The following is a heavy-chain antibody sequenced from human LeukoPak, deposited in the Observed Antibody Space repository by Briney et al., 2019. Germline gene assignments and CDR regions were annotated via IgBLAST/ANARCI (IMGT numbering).Heavy chain of an antibody. D-gene: IGHD4-11*01. V-gene: IGHV4-34*01. Sequence: SETLSLTCAVYGGSFSGYYWSWIRQPPGKGLEWIGEINHSGSTNYNPSLKSRVTISVDTSKNQSSLKLSSVTAADTAVYYCARGLVTLFWGQGTLVTVSS. CDR1: GGSFSGYY. CDR2: INHSGST. J-gene: IGHJ4*02. CDR3: ARGLVTLF.